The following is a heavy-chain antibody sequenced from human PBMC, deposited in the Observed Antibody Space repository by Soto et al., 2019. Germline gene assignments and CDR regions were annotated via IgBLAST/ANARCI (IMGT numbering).Heavy chain of an antibody. CDR2: ISWNSGSI. D-gene: IGHD1-26*01. Sequence: PGGSLRLSCAASGFTFDDYAMHWVRQAPGKGLEWVSGISWNSGSIGYADSVKGRFTISRDNAKNSLYLQMNSLRAEDTALYYCAKDIGVVGATDYYYYGMDVWGQGTTVTVSS. J-gene: IGHJ6*02. CDR1: GFTFDDYA. CDR3: AKDIGVVGATDYYYYGMDV. V-gene: IGHV3-9*01.